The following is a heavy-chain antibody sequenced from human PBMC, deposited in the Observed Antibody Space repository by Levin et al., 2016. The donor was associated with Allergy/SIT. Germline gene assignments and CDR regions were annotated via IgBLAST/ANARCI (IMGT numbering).Heavy chain of an antibody. CDR3: GRATDSYYYYYMDV. D-gene: IGHD4-17*01. V-gene: IGHV3-49*02. J-gene: IGHJ6*03. CDR2: IRSKAYGGTT. Sequence: WIRQPPGKGLEWVGFIRSKAYGGTTEYAASVKGRFTISRDDSKSIAYLQMNSLKTEDTAVYYCGRATDSYYYYYMDVWGKGTTVTVSS.